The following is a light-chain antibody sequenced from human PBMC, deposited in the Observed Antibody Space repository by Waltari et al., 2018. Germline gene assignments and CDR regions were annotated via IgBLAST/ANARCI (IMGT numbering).Light chain of an antibody. J-gene: IGLJ3*02. Sequence: QSALTQPPSASGSPGQSVTISCTGTSSDVGIYDYVSWYQQRPGKAPKPIIYAVTERPSGVPDRFSGSKSGNTASLTVFGLQTEDEGTYYCGSYAGSKILLFGGGTELTVL. CDR2: AVT. V-gene: IGLV2-8*01. CDR3: GSYAGSKILL. CDR1: SSDVGIYDY.